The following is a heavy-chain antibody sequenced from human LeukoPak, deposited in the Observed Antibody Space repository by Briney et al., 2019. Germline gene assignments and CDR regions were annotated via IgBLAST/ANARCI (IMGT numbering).Heavy chain of an antibody. V-gene: IGHV3-30-3*01. J-gene: IGHJ4*02. Sequence: GGSLRLSCAASGFTFSSYAMHWVRQAPGKGLEWVAVISYDGSNKYYADSVKGRFTISRDNSKNTLYLQMNSLRVADTAIYYCAKDQGPDYAPVGSATQFYWGQGALVTVSP. CDR3: AKDQGPDYAPVGSATQFY. CDR2: ISYDGSNK. D-gene: IGHD4-17*01. CDR1: GFTFSSYA.